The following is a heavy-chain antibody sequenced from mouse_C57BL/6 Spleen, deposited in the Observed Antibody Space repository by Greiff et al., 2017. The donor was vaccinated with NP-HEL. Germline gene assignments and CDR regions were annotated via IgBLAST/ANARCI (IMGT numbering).Heavy chain of an antibody. V-gene: IGHV10-3*01. Sequence: EVKLEESGGGLVQPKGSLKLSCAASGFTFNTYAMHWVRQAPGRGLEWVARIRRKSSNYATYYADSVKDRFTISRDDSQSMLYLQMNNLKTEDTAMYYCVRDEDYDWFAYWGQGILVTVSA. J-gene: IGHJ3*01. CDR2: IRRKSSNYAT. D-gene: IGHD2-4*01. CDR1: GFTFNTYA. CDR3: VRDEDYDWFAY.